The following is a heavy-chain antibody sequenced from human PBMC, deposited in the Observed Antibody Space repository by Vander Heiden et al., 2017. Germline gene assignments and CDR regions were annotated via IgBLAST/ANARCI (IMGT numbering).Heavy chain of an antibody. CDR1: GFSFRSYG. D-gene: IGHD2-8*01. CDR2: ISYDGNNK. Sequence: QVQLVESGGGLVQPGRSLRLSCAASGFSFRSYGRHWVRQAPGKGLEWVAVISYDGNNKYYADSVKGRFTISRDNSDSTLYLQMNSLGVEDTAVYYCAKVFNGYVQSSHYFDQWGQGTLVTVSS. V-gene: IGHV3-30*18. CDR3: AKVFNGYVQSSHYFDQ. J-gene: IGHJ4*02.